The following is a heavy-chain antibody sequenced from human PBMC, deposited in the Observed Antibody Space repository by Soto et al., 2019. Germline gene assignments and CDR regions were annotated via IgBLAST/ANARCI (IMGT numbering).Heavy chain of an antibody. J-gene: IGHJ6*03. CDR1: GGSISSYY. D-gene: IGHD2-15*01. CDR3: ARVYCSGGSCQGGYYYYYYMDV. V-gene: IGHV4-59*01. Sequence: SETLSLTCTVSGGSISSYYWSWIRQPPGKGLEWIGYIYYSGSTNYNPSLKSRVTISVDTSKNQFSLKLGSVTAADTAVYYCARVYCSGGSCQGGYYYYYYMDVWGKGTTVTVSS. CDR2: IYYSGST.